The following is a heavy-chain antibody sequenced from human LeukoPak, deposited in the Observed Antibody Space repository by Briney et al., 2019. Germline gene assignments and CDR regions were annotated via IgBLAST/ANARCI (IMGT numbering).Heavy chain of an antibody. CDR1: GFTFSDAW. J-gene: IGHJ4*02. CDR3: TTDPRGLAITGTTNYFDY. CDR2: IKSKTDGGTT. V-gene: IGHV3-15*01. D-gene: IGHD1-7*01. Sequence: GGSLRRSCVASGFTFSDAWMSWVRQAPGKGLEWVGRIKSKTDGGTTDYAAPVKGRFTISRDDSKNTLYLQMNSLKTEDTAVYYCTTDPRGLAITGTTNYFDYWGQGTLVTVSS.